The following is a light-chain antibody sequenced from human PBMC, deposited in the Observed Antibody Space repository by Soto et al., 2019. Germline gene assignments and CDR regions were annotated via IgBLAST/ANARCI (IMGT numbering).Light chain of an antibody. Sequence: EIVMTQSPATLSVSPGERATLSCRASQSISSSLAWYQQKPGQAPRLLIYGASTRATGIPARFSGSGSGTEFTLTISSLQSEDFAVYYCQQYNNGPTYTFGQGTKLRSN. J-gene: IGKJ2*01. CDR1: QSISSS. CDR2: GAS. V-gene: IGKV3-15*01. CDR3: QQYNNGPTYT.